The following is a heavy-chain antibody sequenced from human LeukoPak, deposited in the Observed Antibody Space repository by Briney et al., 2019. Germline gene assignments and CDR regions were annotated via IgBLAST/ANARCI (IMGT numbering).Heavy chain of an antibody. CDR3: AREESSGWYYFDY. CDR2: IYSGGST. V-gene: IGHV3-53*04. J-gene: IGHJ4*02. D-gene: IGHD6-19*01. Sequence: GGSLRLSCAASGFTVSSNYMSWVRQAPGKGLEWVSVIYSGGSTYYADPVKGRFTISRHNSKNTLYLQMNSLRAEDTAVYYCAREESSGWYYFDYWGQGTLVTVSS. CDR1: GFTVSSNY.